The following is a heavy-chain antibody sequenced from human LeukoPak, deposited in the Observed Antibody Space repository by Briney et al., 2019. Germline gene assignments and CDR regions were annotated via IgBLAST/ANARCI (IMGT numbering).Heavy chain of an antibody. CDR2: MNPNSGNT. Sequence: ASVKVSCKASGYTFTSYDINWVRQATGQGLEWMGWMNPNSGNTGYAQKFQGRVTITRNTSISPAYMELSSLRSEDTAVYYCARGSIVATTEFDYWGQGTLVTVSS. V-gene: IGHV1-8*03. D-gene: IGHD5-12*01. J-gene: IGHJ4*02. CDR3: ARGSIVATTEFDY. CDR1: GYTFTSYD.